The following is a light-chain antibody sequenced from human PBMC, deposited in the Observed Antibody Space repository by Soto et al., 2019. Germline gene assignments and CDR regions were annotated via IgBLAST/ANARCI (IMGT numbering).Light chain of an antibody. CDR1: QSVSLS. V-gene: IGKV3-15*01. CDR3: QQYHIWPSWT. Sequence: EIVLTQSPATLSVSLGDSATLSCRAGQSVSLSLAWYQMRPGQPPRLLIYGASTRATDIPARFRATGSGTDFTLTISSPQSEDFAVYFCQQYHIWPSWTFGQGTKLDI. CDR2: GAS. J-gene: IGKJ1*01.